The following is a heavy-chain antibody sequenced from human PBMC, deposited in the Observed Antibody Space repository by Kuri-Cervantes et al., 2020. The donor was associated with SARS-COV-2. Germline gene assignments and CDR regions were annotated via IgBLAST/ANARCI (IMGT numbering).Heavy chain of an antibody. D-gene: IGHD1-1*01. V-gene: IGHV3-74*01. CDR2: INPDGSYT. CDR1: GFTFSGHW. Sequence: GESLKISCAASGFTFSGHWIHWVRQASGKGLVWVSRINPDGSYTNNADSVKGRFTLSRDNAKNMLFLQMNSLRAEDTAVYYCVRDGDHWNFDYWGRGTLVTVSS. J-gene: IGHJ4*02. CDR3: VRDGDHWNFDY.